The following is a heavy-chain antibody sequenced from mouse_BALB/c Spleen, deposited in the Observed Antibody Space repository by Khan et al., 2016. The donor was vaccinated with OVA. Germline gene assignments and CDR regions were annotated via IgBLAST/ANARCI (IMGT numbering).Heavy chain of an antibody. Sequence: QVQLKQSGAELVKAGASVKMSCKASGYTFTSYWMHWVKQRLGQGLEWFAETNPTNGRTYYTEKFKSKATLTVDKSSSTAYMLLSGPTFEDSAVYYCARIKKIVATDFDYWGQGTTLTVSS. CDR1: GYTFTSYW. CDR3: ARIKKIVATDFDY. CDR2: TNPTNGRT. D-gene: IGHD1-1*01. V-gene: IGHV1S81*02. J-gene: IGHJ2*01.